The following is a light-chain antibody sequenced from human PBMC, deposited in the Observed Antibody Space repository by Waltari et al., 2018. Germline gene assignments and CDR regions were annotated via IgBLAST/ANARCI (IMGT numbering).Light chain of an antibody. Sequence: SCRASQSVSRSLAWYQQKPGQAPRLLIYGASSRATGVPDRFSGSGSRTDFSLTISRLEPEDFAVYYCQHYVRLPVSFGQGTKVEIK. J-gene: IGKJ1*01. CDR1: QSVSRS. CDR3: QHYVRLPVS. V-gene: IGKV3-20*01. CDR2: GAS.